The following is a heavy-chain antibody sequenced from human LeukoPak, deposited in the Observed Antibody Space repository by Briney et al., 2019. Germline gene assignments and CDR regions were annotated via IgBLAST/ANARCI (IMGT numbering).Heavy chain of an antibody. V-gene: IGHV3-21*01. CDR2: ISSSSSYI. CDR3: ARDVSGETYYDYVWGSYRSGVSDY. J-gene: IGHJ4*02. Sequence: GGSLRLSCAASGFTFSSYSMNWVRQAPGKGLEWVSSISSSSSYIYYADSVKGRFTISRDNAKNSLYLQMNSLRAEDTAVYYCARDVSGETYYDYVWGSYRSGVSDYWGQGTLVTVSS. D-gene: IGHD3-16*02. CDR1: GFTFSSYS.